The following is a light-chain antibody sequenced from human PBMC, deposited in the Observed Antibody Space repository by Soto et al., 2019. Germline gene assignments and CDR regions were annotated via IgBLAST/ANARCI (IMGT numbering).Light chain of an antibody. J-gene: IGKJ1*01. CDR1: QSISTY. Sequence: DIQMTQSPSSLSASVGDRVTISCRAGQSISTYLNWYQQKPGTAPRLLIYSASSVKTGVPPRFSGSGSGRDFTLTISSLRPEDIATYCCQQSYTAPPLTFGQGTKVEIK. CDR2: SAS. V-gene: IGKV1-39*01. CDR3: QQSYTAPPLT.